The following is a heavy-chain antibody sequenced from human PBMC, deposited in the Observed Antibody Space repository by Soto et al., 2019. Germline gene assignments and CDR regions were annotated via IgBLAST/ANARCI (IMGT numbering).Heavy chain of an antibody. CDR2: INHSGST. CDR1: GGSFSGYY. J-gene: IGHJ4*02. V-gene: IGHV4-34*01. CDR3: ARVVHRSRSIAAAGRLDY. Sequence: SETLSLTCAVYGGSFSGYYWSWIRQPPGKGLEWIGEINHSGSTNYNPSLKSRVTISVDTSKNQFSLKLSSVTAADTAVYYCARVVHRSRSIAAAGRLDYWGQGTLVTVSS. D-gene: IGHD6-13*01.